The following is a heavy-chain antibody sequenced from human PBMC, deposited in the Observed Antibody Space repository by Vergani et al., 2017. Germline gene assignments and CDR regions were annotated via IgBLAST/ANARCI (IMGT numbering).Heavy chain of an antibody. CDR3: VRGGLATIYNWFDP. D-gene: IGHD5-24*01. V-gene: IGHV3-21*01. CDR1: GFTFSDFS. Sequence: VQLVESGGGLVKPGGSLRLSCAASGFTFSDFSMSWVRQAPGKGLEWVAFIGSSGPYINYADSVKGRFIISRDNTKKFIYLQMNSLRADDTAVYYCVRGGLATIYNWFDPWGQGTRVTVSS. CDR2: IGSSGPYI. J-gene: IGHJ5*01.